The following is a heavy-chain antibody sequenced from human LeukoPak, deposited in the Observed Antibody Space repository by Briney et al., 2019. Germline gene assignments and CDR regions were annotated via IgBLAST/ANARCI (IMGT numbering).Heavy chain of an antibody. CDR2: SGHGGDT. V-gene: IGHV3-23*01. Sequence: GGSLRLTCAASGFTFSTYAMYWVRQAPGKGLEWVSASGHGGDTYYADSVKGRFTISRDISKNTLYLQMNSLRAEDTAVYYCAKGSPQYYFDYWGQGTLVTVSS. CDR3: AKGSPQYYFDY. CDR1: GFTFSTYA. D-gene: IGHD6-19*01. J-gene: IGHJ4*02.